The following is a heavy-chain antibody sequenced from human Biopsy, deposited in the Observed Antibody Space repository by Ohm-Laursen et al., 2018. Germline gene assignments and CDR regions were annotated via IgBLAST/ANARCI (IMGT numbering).Heavy chain of an antibody. Sequence: TLSLTCVVSGGSVNSDTSCWSWIRQPPGKVMEWIASIYYSGTTHKNPSLKSRVAISVDTSQGLLSLDLSSVTAADTAVYYCARVRGGFLEWFDYWGQGTLVTVSS. V-gene: IGHV4-61*03. CDR1: GGSVNSDTSC. D-gene: IGHD3-3*01. J-gene: IGHJ5*01. CDR2: IYYSGTT. CDR3: ARVRGGFLEWFDY.